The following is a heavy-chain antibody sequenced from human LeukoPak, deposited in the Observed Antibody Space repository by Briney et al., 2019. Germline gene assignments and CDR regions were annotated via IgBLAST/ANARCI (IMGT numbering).Heavy chain of an antibody. D-gene: IGHD3-10*01. CDR1: GGSISSYY. V-gene: IGHV4-59*12. CDR2: IYYSGST. J-gene: IGHJ4*02. Sequence: PSETLSLACTVSGGSISSYYWSWIRQPPGKGLEWIGYIYYSGSTNYNPSLKSRVTISVDTSKNQFSLKLSSVTAADTAVYYCVRGYYGSGSYFDYWGQGTLVTVSS. CDR3: VRGYYGSGSYFDY.